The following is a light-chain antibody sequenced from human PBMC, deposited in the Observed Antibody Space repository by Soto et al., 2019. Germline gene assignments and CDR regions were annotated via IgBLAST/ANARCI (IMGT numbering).Light chain of an antibody. Sequence: EIVMTQSPATLSVSPGERATLSCRASQSVSSNLAWYQQKPGQAPRLLIYGASTRATGIPARFSGSGSGTEFTLTISRLQSEDFAVYCCQQYNNWPPITFGQGTKLEIK. CDR3: QQYNNWPPIT. J-gene: IGKJ2*01. V-gene: IGKV3-15*01. CDR1: QSVSSN. CDR2: GAS.